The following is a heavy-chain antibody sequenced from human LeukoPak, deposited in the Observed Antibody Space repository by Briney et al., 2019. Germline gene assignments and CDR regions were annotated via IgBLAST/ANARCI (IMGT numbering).Heavy chain of an antibody. Sequence: PGGSLRLSCVDSGFSFSSYWMSWFRQAPGKGLEWVANIKQDGSEKYYVDSVRGRFTISRDNAENSLHLQMISLRAEDTAVYYCVRDGGRYSYASDWGQGTMVIVSS. V-gene: IGHV3-7*01. CDR1: GFSFSSYW. CDR2: IKQDGSEK. D-gene: IGHD5-18*01. J-gene: IGHJ3*01. CDR3: VRDGGRYSYASD.